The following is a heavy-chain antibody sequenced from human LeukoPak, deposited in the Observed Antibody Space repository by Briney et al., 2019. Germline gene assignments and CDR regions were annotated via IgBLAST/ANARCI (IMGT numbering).Heavy chain of an antibody. CDR1: GFTFSSYG. V-gene: IGHV3-30*02. CDR2: IRYDETNRGSNK. J-gene: IGHJ4*02. D-gene: IGHD7-27*01. Sequence: GGSLRLSCAASGFTFSSYGMHWVRQAPGKGLEWVAFIRYDETNRGSNKYYADSVKGRFTISRDNSENTLFLQMSGLRAEDTAVYHCAKGTGDTGYYFDYWGQGTLVTVSS. CDR3: AKGTGDTGYYFDY.